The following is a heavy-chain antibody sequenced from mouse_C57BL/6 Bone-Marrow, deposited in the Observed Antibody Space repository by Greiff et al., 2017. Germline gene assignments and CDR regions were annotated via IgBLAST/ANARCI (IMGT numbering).Heavy chain of an antibody. D-gene: IGHD2-3*01. CDR2: IDPSDSYT. V-gene: IGHV1-69*01. Sequence: QVQLQQPGAELVMPGASVKLSCKASGYTFTSYWMHWVKQRPGQGLEWIGEIDPSDSYTNYNQKFKGKSTLTVDKSSSTAYMQLSSLTSEDSAVYDCARGDDGYYGAYWGQGTLVTVSA. J-gene: IGHJ3*01. CDR1: GYTFTSYW. CDR3: ARGDDGYYGAY.